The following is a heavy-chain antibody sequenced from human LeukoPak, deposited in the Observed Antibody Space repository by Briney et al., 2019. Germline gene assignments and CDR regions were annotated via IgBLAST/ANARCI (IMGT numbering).Heavy chain of an antibody. CDR3: ARPSESYYYYYYMDV. D-gene: IGHD3/OR15-3a*01. CDR1: GGSFSGYY. J-gene: IGHJ6*03. Sequence: SETLSLTCAVYGGSFSGYYWSWLRQPPGKGLEWVGEINHSGSTNYNPSLKSRVTISVDTSKNQFSLKLSSVTAADTAVYYCARPSESYYYYYYMDVWGKGTTVTISS. CDR2: INHSGST. V-gene: IGHV4-34*01.